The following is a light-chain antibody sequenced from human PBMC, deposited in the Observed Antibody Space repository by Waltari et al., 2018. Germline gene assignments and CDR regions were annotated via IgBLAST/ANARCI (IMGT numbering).Light chain of an antibody. J-gene: IGLJ2*01. CDR3: QSYDSSLSGSVV. CDR1: SSHIGAGYD. V-gene: IGLV1-40*01. Sequence: QSVMTPPPSVSGAPGQRATISCTGTSSHIGAGYDVHWSQHLPGTAPKLLIYGNSNRPSGVPDRFSGSKSGTSASLAITGLQAEDEADYYCQSYDSSLSGSVVFGGGTKLTVL. CDR2: GNS.